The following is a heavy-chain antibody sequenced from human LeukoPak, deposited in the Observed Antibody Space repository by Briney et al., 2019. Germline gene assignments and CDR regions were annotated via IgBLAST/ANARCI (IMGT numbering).Heavy chain of an antibody. J-gene: IGHJ4*02. Sequence: GGSLRLSCAASGFIFSDFAMHWVRQASGKGLEWVGRIRTKVDSYATTYAASVKGRFTVSRDDSKNTAYREMNSLKSEDTAVYYCARPSSGFHFWGQGTLVTVSS. CDR1: GFIFSDFA. CDR2: IRTKVDSYAT. V-gene: IGHV3-73*01. CDR3: ARPSSGFHF. D-gene: IGHD3-22*01.